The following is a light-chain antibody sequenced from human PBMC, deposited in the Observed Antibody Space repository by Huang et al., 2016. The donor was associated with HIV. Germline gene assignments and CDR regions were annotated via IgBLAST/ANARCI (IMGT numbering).Light chain of an antibody. CDR2: SAS. V-gene: IGKV1-39*01. J-gene: IGKJ2*01. CDR1: QNINTF. CDR3: QQTYRTPYT. Sequence: DIQMTQSPSSLSTFVGDRVTITCRASQNINTFLHWYQAKPGKAPRLLIYSASSLEHGVPSRFSGSASGTEFTLTVSSVQPDDSATYYCQQTYRTPYTFGQGTKLDI.